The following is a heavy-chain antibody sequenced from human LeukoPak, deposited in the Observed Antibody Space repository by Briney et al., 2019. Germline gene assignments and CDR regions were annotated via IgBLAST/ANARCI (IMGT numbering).Heavy chain of an antibody. CDR1: GFTFSSYA. J-gene: IGHJ4*02. V-gene: IGHV3-23*01. CDR2: ISGSGGST. D-gene: IGHD3-10*01. CDR3: AKGSLLWFGELHLIDY. Sequence: GSLRLSCAASGFTFSSYAMSWVRQAPGKRLEGVSAISGSGGSTYYADSVKGRFTISRDNSKNTLYLQMNSLRAEDTAVYYCAKGSLLWFGELHLIDYWGQGTLVTVSS.